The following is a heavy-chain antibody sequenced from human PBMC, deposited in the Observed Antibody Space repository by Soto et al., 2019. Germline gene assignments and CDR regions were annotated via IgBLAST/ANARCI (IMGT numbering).Heavy chain of an antibody. CDR3: AREVGWPAPLDYYYGMDV. J-gene: IGHJ6*02. V-gene: IGHV4-39*02. CDR2: IYYSGST. Sequence: SETLSLTCTVSGGSISSSSYYWGWIRQPPGKGLEWIGSIYYSGSTYYNPSLKSRVTISVDTSKNQFSLKLSSVTAADTAVYYCAREVGWPAPLDYYYGMDVWGQGTTVTVSS. CDR1: GGSISSSSYY. D-gene: IGHD1-26*01.